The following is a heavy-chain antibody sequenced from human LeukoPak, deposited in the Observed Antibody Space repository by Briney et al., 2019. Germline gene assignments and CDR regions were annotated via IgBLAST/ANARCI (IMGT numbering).Heavy chain of an antibody. CDR2: MNPNSGNT. CDR3: ATVERYFDWFRH. CDR1: GYTFTSYD. J-gene: IGHJ5*02. V-gene: IGHV1-8*03. D-gene: IGHD3-9*01. Sequence: ASVKVSCKASGYTFTSYDINWVRQATGQGLEWMGWMNPNSGNTGYAQKFQGRVTITRNTSISTAYMELSSLRSEDTAVYYCATVERYFDWFRHWGQGTLVTVSS.